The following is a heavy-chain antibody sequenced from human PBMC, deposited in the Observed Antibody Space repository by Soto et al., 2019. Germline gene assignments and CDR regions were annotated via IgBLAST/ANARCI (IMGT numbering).Heavy chain of an antibody. Sequence: SETLSLTCTVSVGSIIPYFWSWIRQPPGKGLEWIGYIYYNGMTNYNPSLKSRVTISVDTSKSQFSLRLTSVTATDTAVYYCARYYCSGGNCQGFDLWGQGTMVTVSS. V-gene: IGHV4-59*08. CDR2: IYYNGMT. J-gene: IGHJ3*01. CDR3: ARYYCSGGNCQGFDL. D-gene: IGHD2-15*01. CDR1: VGSIIPYF.